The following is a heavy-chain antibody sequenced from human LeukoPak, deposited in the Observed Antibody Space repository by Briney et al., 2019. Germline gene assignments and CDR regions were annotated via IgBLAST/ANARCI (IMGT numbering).Heavy chain of an antibody. CDR2: IIAYNGNT. J-gene: IGHJ4*02. V-gene: IGHV1-18*01. Sequence: ALEWIRWIIAYNGNTNYAQKLQGRVTMTTDTSTSTAYMELRSLRSEDTAVYYCARDPHYWGQGTLVTVSS. CDR3: ARDPHY.